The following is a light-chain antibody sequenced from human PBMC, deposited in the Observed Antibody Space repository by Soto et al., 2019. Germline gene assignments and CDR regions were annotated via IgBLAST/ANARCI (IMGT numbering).Light chain of an antibody. J-gene: IGKJ2*01. CDR1: QSVSSN. CDR3: HQYNNWPPYT. CDR2: GAS. Sequence: EIVMTQSPATLSVSPGERATLSCRASQSVSSNLAWYQQKPGQAPRLLIYGASTRATGIPARFSGSGSWTEFTLTISSLQSEDFAVYYCHQYNNWPPYTFGQGTKLEIK. V-gene: IGKV3-15*01.